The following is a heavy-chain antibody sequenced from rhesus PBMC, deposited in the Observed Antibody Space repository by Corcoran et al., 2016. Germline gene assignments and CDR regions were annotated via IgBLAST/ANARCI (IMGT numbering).Heavy chain of an antibody. D-gene: IGHD2-15*01. V-gene: IGHV1S2*01. CDR2: INPYNGNT. Sequence: QVQLVQSGAEIKQPGASVKLSCKASGYTFTNYYMHWVRQAPRQGLEWMGWINPYNGNTKYAHKFQGRVIITRDTSTSTAYMELSSMRSEDTAVYYCARLRYCSSTYCSEFDLWGPGTPITVSS. J-gene: IGHJ2*01. CDR1: GYTFTNYY. CDR3: ARLRYCSSTYCSEFDL.